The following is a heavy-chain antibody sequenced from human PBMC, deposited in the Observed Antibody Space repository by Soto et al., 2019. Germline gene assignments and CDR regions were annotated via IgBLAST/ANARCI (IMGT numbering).Heavy chain of an antibody. J-gene: IGHJ6*02. V-gene: IGHV5-51*01. CDR3: ARHWPTYCSGGSCYLEYYYYYGMDV. CDR1: GYSFTSYW. D-gene: IGHD2-15*01. Sequence: PGESLKISCKGSGYSFTSYWIGWVRQMPGKGLEWMGIIYPGDSDTRYSPSFQGQVTISADKSISTAYLQWSSLKASDTAMYYCARHWPTYCSGGSCYLEYYYYYGMDVWGQGTTVTVSS. CDR2: IYPGDSDT.